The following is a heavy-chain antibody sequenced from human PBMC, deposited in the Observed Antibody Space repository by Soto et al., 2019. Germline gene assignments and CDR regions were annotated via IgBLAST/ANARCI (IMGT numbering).Heavy chain of an antibody. J-gene: IGHJ6*04. V-gene: IGHV6-1*01. CDR3: ARDGSGWSSYYYSYGMDV. D-gene: IGHD6-19*01. CDR2: TYYRSKWYN. CDR1: GVSVSSNSAA. Sequence: SQTLSPTCAISGVSVSSNSAALNSIMQSPSRGLEWLGRTYYRSKWYNAYAVSVKSRITINPDTSKNQFSLQLNSVTPEDTAVYYCARDGSGWSSYYYSYGMDVGGEGTTVTVSS.